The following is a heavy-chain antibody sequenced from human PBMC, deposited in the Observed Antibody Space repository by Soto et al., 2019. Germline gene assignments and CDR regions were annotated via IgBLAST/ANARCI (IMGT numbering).Heavy chain of an antibody. Sequence: ASVKVSCKASGYTFTSYDINWVRQATGQGLEWMGWMNPNSGNTGYAQKFQGRVTMTRNTSISTAYMELSSLRSEDTAVYYCARGCGGSCPEFSYYYYYMDVWGKGTTVTVSS. CDR2: MNPNSGNT. CDR1: GYTFTSYD. J-gene: IGHJ6*03. V-gene: IGHV1-8*01. CDR3: ARGCGGSCPEFSYYYYYMDV. D-gene: IGHD2-15*01.